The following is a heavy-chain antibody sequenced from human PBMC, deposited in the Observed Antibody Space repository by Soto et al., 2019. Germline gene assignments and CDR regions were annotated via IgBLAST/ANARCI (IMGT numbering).Heavy chain of an antibody. Sequence: SETLSLTCAVYGGSFSGYYWSWIRQPPGKGLEWIGEINHSGSTNYNPSLKSRVTISVDTSKNQFSLKLSSVTAADTAVYYCPRPVSDFWSGPLFNYWGQGTLVTVSS. CDR3: PRPVSDFWSGPLFNY. D-gene: IGHD3-3*01. CDR1: GGSFSGYY. CDR2: INHSGST. V-gene: IGHV4-34*01. J-gene: IGHJ4*02.